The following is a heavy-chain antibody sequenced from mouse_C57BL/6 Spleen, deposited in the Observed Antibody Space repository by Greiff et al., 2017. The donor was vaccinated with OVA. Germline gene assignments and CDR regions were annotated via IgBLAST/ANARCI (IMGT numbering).Heavy chain of an antibody. CDR1: GYTFTSYW. Sequence: QVQLQQPGTELVKPGASVKLSCKASGYTFTSYWMHWVKQRPGQGLEWIGNINPSNGGTNYNEKFKSKATLTVDKSSSTAYMQLSSLTSEDAAVYLYACVYYDDGGFAYWGQGTLVTVSA. CDR3: ACVYYDDGGFAY. V-gene: IGHV1-53*01. D-gene: IGHD1-1*01. J-gene: IGHJ3*01. CDR2: INPSNGGT.